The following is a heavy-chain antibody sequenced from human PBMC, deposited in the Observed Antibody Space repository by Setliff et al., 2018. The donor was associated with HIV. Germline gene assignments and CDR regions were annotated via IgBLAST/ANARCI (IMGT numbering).Heavy chain of an antibody. J-gene: IGHJ5*02. D-gene: IGHD2-8*01. V-gene: IGHV4-39*07. CDR2: INHSGST. CDR3: ARGYCTNGVCPIPYSWFDP. Sequence: PSETLSLTCTVSGGSISSNNYYWSWIRQPPGKGLEWIGEINHSGSTNYNPSLKSRVTISVDTSKNQFSLKLSSVTAADTAVYYCARGYCTNGVCPIPYSWFDPWGQGTLVTVSS. CDR1: GGSISSNNYY.